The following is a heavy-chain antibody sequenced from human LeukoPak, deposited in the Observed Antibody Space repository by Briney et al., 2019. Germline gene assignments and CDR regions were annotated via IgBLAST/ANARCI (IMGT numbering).Heavy chain of an antibody. CDR3: ARDRGSSWYEAFDY. CDR1: GYTFTSYA. D-gene: IGHD6-13*01. V-gene: IGHV1-18*01. J-gene: IGHJ4*02. Sequence: ASVKVSCKASGYTFTSYAMHWVRQAPGQGLEWMGWISAYNGNTNYAQKLQGRVTMTTDTSTSTAYMELRSLRSDDTAVYYCARDRGSSWYEAFDYWGQGTLVTVSS. CDR2: ISAYNGNT.